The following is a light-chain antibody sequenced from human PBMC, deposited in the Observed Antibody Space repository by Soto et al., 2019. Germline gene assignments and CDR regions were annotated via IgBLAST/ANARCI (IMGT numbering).Light chain of an antibody. V-gene: IGKV3-20*01. Sequence: EIVLTQSPGTLSLSPGERATLSCRASQSVSSSYLAWYQQKPGQAPRLLIYGASSRATGIPDRFSGSGSGTGFPLTISRLEPEDFAVYYCQQYGSSPEYTFGQGTKLEIK. CDR2: GAS. CDR1: QSVSSSY. J-gene: IGKJ2*01. CDR3: QQYGSSPEYT.